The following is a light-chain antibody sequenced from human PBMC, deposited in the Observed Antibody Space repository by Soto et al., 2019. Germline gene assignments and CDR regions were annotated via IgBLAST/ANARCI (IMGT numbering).Light chain of an antibody. CDR1: QSVSSSY. Sequence: EIVLTQSPGTLSLSPGERATLSCRASQSVSSSYLAWYQQKPGQAPRLLIYGASSRATGIPDRFSDSGSGTDFTLTISRLEPEDLAVYYCQQYGSSPYTVGQGTKLEIK. CDR2: GAS. V-gene: IGKV3-20*01. CDR3: QQYGSSPYT. J-gene: IGKJ2*01.